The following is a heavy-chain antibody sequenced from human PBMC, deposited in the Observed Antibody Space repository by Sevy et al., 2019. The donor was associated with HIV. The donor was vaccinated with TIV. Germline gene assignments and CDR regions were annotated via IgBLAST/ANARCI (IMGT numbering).Heavy chain of an antibody. J-gene: IGHJ5*01. CDR2: IYYNGHI. V-gene: IGHV4-59*08. D-gene: IGHD1-26*01. CDR1: GGSITSLY. Sequence: SDTLSLTCTVSGGSITSLYWNWIRQPPGKGLEWIANIYYNGHINYNPSLKSRVTLSLDTSKNQFSLRLSSVTAADTAMYYCAGENTWGRGYSRGQGTLVTVSS. CDR3: AGENTWGRGYS.